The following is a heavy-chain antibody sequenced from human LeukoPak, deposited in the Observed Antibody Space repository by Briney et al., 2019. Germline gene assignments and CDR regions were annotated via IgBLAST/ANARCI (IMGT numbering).Heavy chain of an antibody. D-gene: IGHD5-12*01. Sequence: GGSLRLSCAASGFTFSSYAMSWVRQAPGKGLEWVSGFSGSGSSTYYADSVKGRFTITRDNSKNTLYLQMNSLRAEDTAVYYCARDWGIVATRGAFDIWGQGTMVTVSS. CDR1: GFTFSSYA. CDR2: FSGSGSST. CDR3: ARDWGIVATRGAFDI. V-gene: IGHV3-23*01. J-gene: IGHJ3*02.